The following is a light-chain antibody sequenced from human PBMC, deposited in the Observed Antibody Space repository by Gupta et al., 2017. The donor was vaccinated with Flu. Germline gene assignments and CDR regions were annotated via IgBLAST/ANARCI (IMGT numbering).Light chain of an antibody. CDR3: GSYADGRDD. CDR2: EVS. J-gene: IGLJ1*01. CDR1: NY. Sequence: NYVSWYQQHPGKAPKLMIYEVSRRPSGVPDRFSASKSGSTASLTVSGLQAEAEADSYCGSYADGRDDFGTGTQVTVL. V-gene: IGLV2-8*01.